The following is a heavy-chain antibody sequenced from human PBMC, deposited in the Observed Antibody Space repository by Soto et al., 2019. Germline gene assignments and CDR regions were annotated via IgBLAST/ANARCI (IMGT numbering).Heavy chain of an antibody. V-gene: IGHV6-1*01. D-gene: IGHD5-12*01. Sequence: SQTLSLPCALSGDSVSRNSAAWNWIRQSPSRGLEWLGRTYYRSKWHHDYAVSVKSRITIKPDTSKNQFSLQLNSVTPEDTAVYFCAKGDNLGPKTGYALDPWGQGIMVTVSS. CDR2: TYYRSKWHH. J-gene: IGHJ5*02. CDR1: GDSVSRNSAA. CDR3: AKGDNLGPKTGYALDP.